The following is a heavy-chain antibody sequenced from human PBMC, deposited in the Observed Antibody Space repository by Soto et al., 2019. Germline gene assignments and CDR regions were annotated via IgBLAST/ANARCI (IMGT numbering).Heavy chain of an antibody. CDR1: GYTFTSYG. D-gene: IGHD2-21*02. V-gene: IGHV1-18*01. Sequence: ASVKVSCRTSGYTFTSYGISWVGQAPGQGLEWMGWISAYNGNTNYAQKLQGRVTMTTDTSTSTAYMELRSLRSDDTAVYYCARLGVVTATFDYWGQGTLVTVSS. CDR3: ARLGVVTATFDY. J-gene: IGHJ4*02. CDR2: ISAYNGNT.